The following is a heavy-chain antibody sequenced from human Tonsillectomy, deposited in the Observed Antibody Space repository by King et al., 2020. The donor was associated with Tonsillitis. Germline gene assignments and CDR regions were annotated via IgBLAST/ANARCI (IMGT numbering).Heavy chain of an antibody. CDR2: IYWNDDK. CDR3: AHRTSAYFYLDY. Sequence: TLKESGPTLVKPTQTLTLTCTFSGFSLSTGGGGVGWIRQPPGKALGWRGLIYWNDDKYYSPSLKSRLTITKDTSKNQVVLTMTNMDTVDTATYYCAHRTSAYFYLDYWGQGALVTVSS. J-gene: IGHJ4*02. V-gene: IGHV2-5*01. D-gene: IGHD3-22*01. CDR1: GFSLSTGGGG.